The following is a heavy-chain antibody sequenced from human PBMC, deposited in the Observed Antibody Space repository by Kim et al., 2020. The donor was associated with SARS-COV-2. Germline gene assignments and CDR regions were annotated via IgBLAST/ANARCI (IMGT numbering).Heavy chain of an antibody. Sequence: SETLSLTCTVSGGSISSYYWSWIRQPPGKGLEWIGYIYYSGSTNYNPSLKSRVTISVDTSKNQFSLKLSSVTAADTAVYYCAREGPGGYGDYRGFLYFQHWGQGTLVTVSS. V-gene: IGHV4-59*01. J-gene: IGHJ1*01. CDR1: GGSISSYY. CDR2: IYYSGST. CDR3: AREGPGGYGDYRGFLYFQH. D-gene: IGHD4-17*01.